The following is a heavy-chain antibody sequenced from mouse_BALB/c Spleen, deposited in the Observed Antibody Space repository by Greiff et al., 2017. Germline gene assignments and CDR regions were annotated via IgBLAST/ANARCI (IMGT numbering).Heavy chain of an antibody. J-gene: IGHJ3*01. Sequence: EVKLQESGGGLVQPGGSRKLSCAASGFTFSSFGMHWVRQAPEKGLEWVAYISSGSSTIYYADTVKGRFTISRDNPKNTLFLQMTSLRSEDTAMYYCARTGTKENGFAYWGQGTLVTVSA. D-gene: IGHD4-1*01. CDR3: ARTGTKENGFAY. CDR1: GFTFSSFG. V-gene: IGHV5-17*02. CDR2: ISSGSSTI.